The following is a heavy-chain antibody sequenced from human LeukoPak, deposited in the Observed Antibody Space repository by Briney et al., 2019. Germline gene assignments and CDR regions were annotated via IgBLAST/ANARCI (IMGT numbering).Heavy chain of an antibody. J-gene: IGHJ4*02. CDR3: ARDYADYVGYFFFDY. V-gene: IGHV3-23*01. Sequence: GGSLRLSCAASGFTFNNYAMNWVRQAPGKGLEWVSSISGGGETTYYADSAKGRCTISRDNSQNTLYLQMKSVRAEDTAVYYCARDYADYVGYFFFDYWGQGTLVTVSS. D-gene: IGHD4-17*01. CDR1: GFTFNNYA. CDR2: ISGGGETT.